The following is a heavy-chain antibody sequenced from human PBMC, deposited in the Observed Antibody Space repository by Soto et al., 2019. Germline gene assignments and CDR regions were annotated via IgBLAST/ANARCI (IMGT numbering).Heavy chain of an antibody. CDR2: IRSKADNFAT. J-gene: IGHJ4*02. CDR3: TRGYCSSTNCFSFDY. D-gene: IGHD2-2*01. V-gene: IGHV3-73*01. CDR1: GFTLSGSS. Sequence: AGGALRLSCAASGFTLSGSSMHWVPQASGKRLEWVGRIRSKADNFATAYAASVKGRFTISRDDSKNTAYLQMSSLKTEDTAVYYCTRGYCSSTNCFSFDYWGQGTLVTVSS.